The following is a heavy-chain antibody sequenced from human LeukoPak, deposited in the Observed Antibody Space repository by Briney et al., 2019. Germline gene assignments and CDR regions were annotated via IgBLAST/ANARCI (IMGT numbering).Heavy chain of an antibody. J-gene: IGHJ4*02. CDR3: ARHRTFRVDTAMDQNPPPFDY. Sequence: RYSPSFQGQVTISADKSISTAYLQWSSLKASDTAMYYCARHRTFRVDTAMDQNPPPFDYWGQGTLVTVSS. D-gene: IGHD5-18*01. V-gene: IGHV5-51*01.